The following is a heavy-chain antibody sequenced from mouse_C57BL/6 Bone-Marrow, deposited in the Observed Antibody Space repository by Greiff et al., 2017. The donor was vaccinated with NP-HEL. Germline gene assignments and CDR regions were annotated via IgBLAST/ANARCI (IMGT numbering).Heavy chain of an antibody. CDR3: ARSEYYGSIDY. CDR1: GYTFTSYW. V-gene: IGHV1-69*01. CDR2: IDPSDSYT. D-gene: IGHD1-1*01. Sequence: QVQLQQPGAELVMPGASVKLSCKASGYTFTSYWMHWVKQRPGQGLEWIGEIDPSDSYTNYNQKFKGKSTLTVDKSSSTAYMQLSSLTSEDSAVYYGARSEYYGSIDYWGQGTTLTVSS. J-gene: IGHJ2*01.